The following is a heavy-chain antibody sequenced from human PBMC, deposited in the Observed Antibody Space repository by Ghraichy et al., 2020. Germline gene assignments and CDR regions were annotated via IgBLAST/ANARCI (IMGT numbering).Heavy chain of an antibody. J-gene: IGHJ4*02. CDR2: ISGSGGST. V-gene: IGHV3-23*01. CDR3: AKDPYYYDSSGYYDY. Sequence: GGSLRLSCAASGFTFSSYAMSWVRQAPGKGLEWVSAISGSGGSTYYADSVKGRFTISRDNSKNTLYLQMNSLRAEDTAVYYCAKDPYYYDSSGYYDYWGQGTLVTVSS. D-gene: IGHD3-22*01. CDR1: GFTFSSYA.